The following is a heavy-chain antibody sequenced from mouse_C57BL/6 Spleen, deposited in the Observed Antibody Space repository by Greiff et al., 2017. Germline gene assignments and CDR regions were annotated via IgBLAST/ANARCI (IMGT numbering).Heavy chain of an antibody. CDR2: IDPSDSYT. CDR1: GYTFTSYW. CDR3: ASTAGGFAY. J-gene: IGHJ3*01. D-gene: IGHD2-1*01. Sequence: QVQLKQSGAELVMPGASVKLSCKASGYTFTSYWMPWVKQRPGQGLEWIGEIDPSDSYTNYNQKFKGKSTLTEDKSSSTAYMQLSSLTSEDSAVYYCASTAGGFAYWGQGTLVTVSA. V-gene: IGHV1-69*01.